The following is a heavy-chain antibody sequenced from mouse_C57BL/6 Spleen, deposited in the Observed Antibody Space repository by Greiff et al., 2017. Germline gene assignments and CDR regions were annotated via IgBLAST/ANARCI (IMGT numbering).Heavy chain of an antibody. V-gene: IGHV1-26*01. J-gene: IGHJ4*01. CDR1: GYTFTDYY. Sequence: EVQLQQSGPELVKPGASVKISCKASGYTFTDYYMNWVKQSHGKSLEWIGDINPNNGGTSYNQKFKGKATLTVDKSSSTAYMELRSLKSEDSAVYYCARGDYYGYDDEYYYAMDYWGQGTSVTVSS. CDR2: INPNNGGT. CDR3: ARGDYYGYDDEYYYAMDY. D-gene: IGHD2-2*01.